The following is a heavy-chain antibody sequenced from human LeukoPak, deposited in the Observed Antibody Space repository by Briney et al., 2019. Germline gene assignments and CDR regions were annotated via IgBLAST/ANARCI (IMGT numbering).Heavy chain of an antibody. J-gene: IGHJ4*02. D-gene: IGHD3/OR15-3a*01. CDR1: GFTFSSYS. CDR2: ISSSSTYI. Sequence: GGSLRLSCAASGFTFSSYSMNWVRQAPGKGLEWVSSISSSSTYIYYADSVRGRFTISRDNANNSLYLQMNSLRAEDTAVYYCARGTGAGLVQAYYFDYWGQGTLVTVSS. CDR3: ARGTGAGLVQAYYFDY. V-gene: IGHV3-21*01.